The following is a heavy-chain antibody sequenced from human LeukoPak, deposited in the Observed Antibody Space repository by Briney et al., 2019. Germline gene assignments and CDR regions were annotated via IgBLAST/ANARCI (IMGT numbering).Heavy chain of an antibody. CDR2: ISYDGSNK. D-gene: IGHD6-19*01. Sequence: GGSLRLSCAASGFTFSSYGMHWVRQAPGKGLEWVAVISYDGSNKYYADSVKGRFTISRDNSKNTLYLQMNSLRAEDTTVYYCAKGVHSSGWDAFDIWGQGTMVTVSS. J-gene: IGHJ3*02. CDR1: GFTFSSYG. V-gene: IGHV3-30*18. CDR3: AKGVHSSGWDAFDI.